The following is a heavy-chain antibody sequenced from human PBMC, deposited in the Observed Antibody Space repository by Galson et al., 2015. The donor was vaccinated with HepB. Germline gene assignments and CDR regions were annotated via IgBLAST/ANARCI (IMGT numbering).Heavy chain of an antibody. D-gene: IGHD3-22*01. CDR2: IRSKAHDETT. V-gene: IGHV3-49*04. J-gene: IGHJ4*02. CDR1: GFTFGDYA. CDR3: TRGIPRITVRGGSTQFFDY. Sequence: SLRLSCAASGFTFGDYAMSWVRQAPGKGLEWVGSIRSKAHDETTEYAASVKGRITISRDGSKSIAYLQMSSLKTEDTAVYFCTRGIPRITVRGGSTQFFDYWGQGTLVTVSS.